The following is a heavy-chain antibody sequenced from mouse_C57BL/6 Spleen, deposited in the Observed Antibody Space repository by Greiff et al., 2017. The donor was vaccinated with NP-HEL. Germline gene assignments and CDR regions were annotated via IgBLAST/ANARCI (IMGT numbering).Heavy chain of an antibody. CDR3: ERRGYFDY. Sequence: QVQLQQPGAELVKPGASVQLSCKASGYTFTSYWMQWVKQRPGQSLEWIGEIDPSDSYTNYNQKFKGKATLTVETSSSTAYMQLSSLTSEDSAVYYCERRGYFDYWGQGTTLTVPS. J-gene: IGHJ2*01. CDR1: GYTFTSYW. CDR2: IDPSDSYT. V-gene: IGHV1-50*01.